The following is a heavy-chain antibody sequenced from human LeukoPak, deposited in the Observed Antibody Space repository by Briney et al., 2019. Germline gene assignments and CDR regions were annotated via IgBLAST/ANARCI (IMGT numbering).Heavy chain of an antibody. J-gene: IGHJ6*03. CDR1: GFTFSSYW. V-gene: IGHV3-7*01. CDR3: ARGDTSSSWYYYYYMDV. CDR2: IKQDGSEK. Sequence: GGSLRLSCAASGFTFSSYWMSWVRQAPGKGLEWVANIKQDGSEKYYVDSVKGRFTISRDNAKNSLYLQMNSLRDEDTAVYYCARGDTSSSWYYYYYMDVWGKGTTVTVSS. D-gene: IGHD6-13*01.